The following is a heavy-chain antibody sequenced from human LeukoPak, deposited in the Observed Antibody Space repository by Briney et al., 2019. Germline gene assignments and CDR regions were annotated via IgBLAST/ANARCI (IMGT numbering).Heavy chain of an antibody. Sequence: SETLSLTCAVSGDSISSANWWSWVRQPPGKGLEWIGEIYHSGSTNYNPSLKSRVTISVDKSKNHFSLNLISVTAADTAVYYCARDQGFLGYCSGGSCYHNWFDPWGQGTLVTVSS. CDR1: GDSISSANW. D-gene: IGHD2-15*01. J-gene: IGHJ5*02. V-gene: IGHV4-4*02. CDR3: ARDQGFLGYCSGGSCYHNWFDP. CDR2: IYHSGST.